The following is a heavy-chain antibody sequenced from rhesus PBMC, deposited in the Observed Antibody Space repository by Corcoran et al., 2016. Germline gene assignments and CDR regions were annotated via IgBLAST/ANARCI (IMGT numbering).Heavy chain of an antibody. D-gene: IGHD1-44*01. V-gene: IGHV4-73*01. CDR2: MYGKRADT. J-gene: IGHJ4*01. Sequence: QVKLQQWGEGLVKPSETLSLTCAVYGGSLSGAYYWSWIRQAPGRGLEWIGNMYGKRADTNSNPHHKNRVTISKDTSKNQVSLKLRSGTAADTAVYYCAGARGSGNYRLSLDYWGQGVLVTVSS. CDR3: AGARGSGNYRLSLDY. CDR1: GGSLSGAYY.